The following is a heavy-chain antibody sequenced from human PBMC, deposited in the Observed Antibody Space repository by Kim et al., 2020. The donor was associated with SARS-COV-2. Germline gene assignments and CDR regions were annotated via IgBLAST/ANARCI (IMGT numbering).Heavy chain of an antibody. CDR1: GFTFSSYA. Sequence: GGSLRLSCAASGFTFSSYAMSWARQAPGKGLEWVSAISGSGGSTYYADSVKGRFTISRDNSKNTLYLQMNSLRAEDTAVYYCAKARGNVLRFLEWLSPFDPWGQGTLVTVSS. J-gene: IGHJ5*02. CDR3: AKARGNVLRFLEWLSPFDP. D-gene: IGHD3-3*01. CDR2: ISGSGGST. V-gene: IGHV3-23*01.